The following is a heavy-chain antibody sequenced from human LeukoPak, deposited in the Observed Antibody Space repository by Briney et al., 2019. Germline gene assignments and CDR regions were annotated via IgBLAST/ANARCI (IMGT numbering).Heavy chain of an antibody. Sequence: GGSLRLSCAASGFTVSSNYMSWVRQAPGKGLEWVSVIYSGGSTYYADSVKGRFTISRDNSKNTLYLQMNSLRAEDTDVYYRARHPRGLGFRGVIYWYFDLWGRGTLVTVSS. CDR1: GFTVSSNY. V-gene: IGHV3-53*01. CDR3: ARHPRGLGFRGVIYWYFDL. J-gene: IGHJ2*01. D-gene: IGHD3-10*01. CDR2: IYSGGST.